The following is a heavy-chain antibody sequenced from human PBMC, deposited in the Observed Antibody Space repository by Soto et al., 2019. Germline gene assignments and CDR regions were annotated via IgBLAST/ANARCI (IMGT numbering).Heavy chain of an antibody. Sequence: SETLSLTCTVSGGSISSGDYYWSWIRQPPGKGLEWIGYIYYSGSTYYKPSLNSRVTISVDTSKNQFSLKLSSVTVADTAVYYCASRYYYDTSGYFGYWGQGTLVTSPQ. V-gene: IGHV4-30-4*01. CDR3: ASRYYYDTSGYFGY. J-gene: IGHJ4*02. D-gene: IGHD3-22*01. CDR1: GGSISSGDYY. CDR2: IYYSGST.